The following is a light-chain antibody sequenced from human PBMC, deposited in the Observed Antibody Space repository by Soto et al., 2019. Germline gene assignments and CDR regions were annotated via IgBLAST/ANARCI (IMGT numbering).Light chain of an antibody. CDR1: SGSVSTNNY. J-gene: IGLJ3*02. CDR2: NTN. CDR3: LLYVGSGIHWV. V-gene: IGLV8-61*01. Sequence: QTVVTQEPSVSVSPGGTITLTCGFSSGSVSTNNYPSWYQQTPGQAPRTLIYNTNTRSSGVPDRFSGSILGNQAALTITGAQADDECDYYCLLYVGSGIHWVFGGGTQLTVL.